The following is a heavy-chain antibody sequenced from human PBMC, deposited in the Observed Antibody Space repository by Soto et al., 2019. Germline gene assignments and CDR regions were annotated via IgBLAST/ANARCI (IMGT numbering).Heavy chain of an antibody. Sequence: SETLSLTCTVSGGSISSYYWSWIRQPPGKGLEWIGYIYYSGSTNYNPSLKSRVTISVDMSKNQFSLKLSSVTAADTAVYYCARHRGIYSGYDYLYWGQGTLVTVSS. CDR3: ARHRGIYSGYDYLY. D-gene: IGHD5-12*01. V-gene: IGHV4-59*08. CDR2: IYYSGST. J-gene: IGHJ4*02. CDR1: GGSISSYY.